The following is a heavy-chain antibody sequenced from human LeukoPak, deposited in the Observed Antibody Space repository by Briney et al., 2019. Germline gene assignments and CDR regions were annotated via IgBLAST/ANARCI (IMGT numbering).Heavy chain of an antibody. D-gene: IGHD1-26*01. J-gene: IGHJ6*03. V-gene: IGHV3-66*01. Sequence: GGSLRLSCAASEFSVGSNYMTWVRQAPGKGLEWVSLIYSGGSTYYADSVKGRFTISRGNSKNTLYLQMNSLRAEDTAVYYCARDPYSGTYGDTYYYYMDVWGKGTTVTISS. CDR3: ARDPYSGTYGDTYYYYMDV. CDR2: IYSGGST. CDR1: EFSVGSNY.